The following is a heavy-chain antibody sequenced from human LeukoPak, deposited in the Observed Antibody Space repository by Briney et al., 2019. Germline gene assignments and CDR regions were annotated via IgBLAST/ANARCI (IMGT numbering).Heavy chain of an antibody. J-gene: IGHJ4*02. CDR2: IYGSGTT. Sequence: SETLSLTCTVSGGSITSAGYYWSWIRQPPGRGLEWVGYIYGSGTTYYNPSLKSRVTISEDTSRSQFSLKLSSVTAADTAVYYCARLTGTSYLDYWGQGALVTVSS. D-gene: IGHD2-2*01. V-gene: IGHV4-31*03. CDR1: GGSITSAGYY. CDR3: ARLTGTSYLDY.